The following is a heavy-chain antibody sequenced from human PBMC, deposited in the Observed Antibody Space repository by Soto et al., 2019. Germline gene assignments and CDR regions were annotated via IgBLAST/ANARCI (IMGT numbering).Heavy chain of an antibody. J-gene: IGHJ5*02. V-gene: IGHV4-30-4*01. CDR3: ARYSGSNRWFDP. Sequence: SETLSLTCTVSGGSISSDDYYWSWIRQPPGKGLEWIGYIYYSGITYYNPSLKSRVTISVDTSKNQISLELSSVTAADTAVYYCARYSGSNRWFDPWGQGTLVTVSS. D-gene: IGHD1-26*01. CDR2: IYYSGIT. CDR1: GGSISSDDYY.